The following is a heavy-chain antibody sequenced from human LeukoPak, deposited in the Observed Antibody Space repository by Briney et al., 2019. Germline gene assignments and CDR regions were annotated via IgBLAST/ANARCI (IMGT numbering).Heavy chain of an antibody. CDR2: IYHSGST. V-gene: IGHV4-38-2*01. Sequence: SETLSLTCAVSGYSISSGYYWGWIRQPPGKGLEWIGSIYHSGSTYYNPSLKSRVTISVDTSKNQFSLKLSSVTAADTAVYYCARQLNASDIWGQGTMVTVSS. CDR3: ARQLNASDI. J-gene: IGHJ3*02. CDR1: GYSISSGYY. D-gene: IGHD5-24*01.